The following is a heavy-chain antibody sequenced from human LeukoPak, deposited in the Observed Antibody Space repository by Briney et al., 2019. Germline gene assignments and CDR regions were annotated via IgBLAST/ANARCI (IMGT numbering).Heavy chain of an antibody. J-gene: IGHJ3*02. Sequence: PGGSLRLSCTTSGFSFNTYSMSWVRQAPGKGLEWVSAINDDTPYYTDSVKGRFTVSRDNSRDTLYLHLNSLRAEDTAVYYCAREYDFWSGYYDAFDIWGQGTMVTVSS. CDR2: INDDTP. CDR3: AREYDFWSGYYDAFDI. D-gene: IGHD3-3*01. V-gene: IGHV3-23*01. CDR1: GFSFNTYS.